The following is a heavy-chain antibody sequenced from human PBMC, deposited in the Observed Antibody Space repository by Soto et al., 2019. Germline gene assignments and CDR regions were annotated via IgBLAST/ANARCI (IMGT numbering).Heavy chain of an antibody. CDR3: ATLGSGWLPDS. D-gene: IGHD6-19*01. CDR1: GYTLSELS. J-gene: IGHJ4*02. V-gene: IGHV1-24*01. CDR2: FDPEDGET. Sequence: QVQLVQSGAEVKKPGASVKVSCKVSGYTLSELSIHWVRQAPGKGLEWMGGFDPEDGETVYAQKVQGRVTMTEDISTDTAYMDLSSLRSEDTAVYYCATLGSGWLPDSWGQGPLVTVSS.